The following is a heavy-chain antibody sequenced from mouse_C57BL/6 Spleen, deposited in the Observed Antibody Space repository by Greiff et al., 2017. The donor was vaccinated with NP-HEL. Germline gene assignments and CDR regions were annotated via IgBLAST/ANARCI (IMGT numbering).Heavy chain of an antibody. CDR3: ARAPHYYGSSYYYAMDY. J-gene: IGHJ4*01. CDR1: GYTFTSYW. CDR2: IHPNSGST. D-gene: IGHD1-1*01. V-gene: IGHV1-64*01. Sequence: QVQLQQPGAELVKPGASVKLSCKASGYTFTSYWMHWVKQRPGQGLEWIGMIHPNSGSTNYNEKFKSKATLTVDKSSSTAYMQLSSLTSEDSAVYYCARAPHYYGSSYYYAMDYWGQGTSVTVSS.